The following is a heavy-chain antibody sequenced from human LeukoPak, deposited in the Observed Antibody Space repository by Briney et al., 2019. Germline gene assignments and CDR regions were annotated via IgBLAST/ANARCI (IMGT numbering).Heavy chain of an antibody. D-gene: IGHD6-6*01. V-gene: IGHV3-53*01. CDR2: IYSGGST. CDR1: GFTVSSNY. CDR3: ARDLGRYSSSVY. Sequence: GGSLRLSCAASGFTVSSNYMSWVRQAPGKGLEWVSVIYSGGSTYYADSVKGRFTISRDNSKNTLYLQMNSLRAEDTAVYYCARDLGRYSSSVYWGQGTLVTVSS. J-gene: IGHJ4*02.